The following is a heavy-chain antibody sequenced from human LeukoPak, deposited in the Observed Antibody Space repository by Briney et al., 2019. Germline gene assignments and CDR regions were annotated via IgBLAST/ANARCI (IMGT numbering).Heavy chain of an antibody. CDR2: IIPIFGTA. Sequence: SVKVSCKASGGTFGSYAISWVRQAPGQGLEWMGRIIPIFGTANYAQKFQGRVTITTDESTSTAYMELSSLRSEDTAVYYCAREGGSPTPYYYYYMDVWGKGTTVTVSS. D-gene: IGHD1-26*01. CDR3: AREGGSPTPYYYYYMDV. J-gene: IGHJ6*03. CDR1: GGTFGSYA. V-gene: IGHV1-69*05.